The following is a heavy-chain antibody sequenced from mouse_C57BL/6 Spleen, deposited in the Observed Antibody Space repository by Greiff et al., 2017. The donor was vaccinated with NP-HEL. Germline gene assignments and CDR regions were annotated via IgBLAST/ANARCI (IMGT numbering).Heavy chain of an antibody. J-gene: IGHJ4*01. CDR2: IYPRDGST. CDR1: GYTFTDYA. CDR3: ARPNNYGKGRYDIDY. V-gene: IGHV1-85*01. D-gene: IGHD1-1*02. Sequence: VLLVQSDPELVKPGASVKLSCKASGYTFTDYAIHWVKQRPGQGLEWIGWIYPRDGSTKYNEKFKGKATLTVDKSSSTAYMELNSLTSEDSAVYFCARPNNYGKGRYDIDYWGQGTTVTVAS.